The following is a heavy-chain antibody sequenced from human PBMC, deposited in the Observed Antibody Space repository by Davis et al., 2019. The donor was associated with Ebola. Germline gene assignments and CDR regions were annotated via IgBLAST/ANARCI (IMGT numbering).Heavy chain of an antibody. CDR3: ARRDGTGTYRRFEF. J-gene: IGHJ4*02. CDR2: IYPGDSDT. CDR1: GYSFTSYW. D-gene: IGHD3-10*01. V-gene: IGHV5-51*01. Sequence: GESLKISCQGSGYSFTSYWIGWVRQKPGKGLEWMGIIYPGDSDTRYSPSLQGQVTITVDKSLSIAYLQWSSLRASDSGMYYCARRDGTGTYRRFEFWGQGTLVTVSS.